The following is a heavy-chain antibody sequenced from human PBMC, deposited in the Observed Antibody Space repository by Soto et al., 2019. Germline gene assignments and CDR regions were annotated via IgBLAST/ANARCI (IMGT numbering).Heavy chain of an antibody. J-gene: IGHJ6*02. CDR3: AGVAAAAYNYGRDV. CDR2: VSHIGST. D-gene: IGHD2-2*01. V-gene: IGHV4-34*09. Sequence: SDTLSITCAVYCETFSGYYCSWSRPPPGEGLEWIGEVSHIGSTNYNPSLKSRVSISEDTSKNQFSLKLISVTAADTAVYYCAGVAAAAYNYGRDVWGHGTTVTSP. CDR1: CETFSGYY.